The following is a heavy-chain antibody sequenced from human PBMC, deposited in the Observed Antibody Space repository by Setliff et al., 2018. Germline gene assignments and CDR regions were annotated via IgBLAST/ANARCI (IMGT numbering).Heavy chain of an antibody. CDR3: ARSPITIFGVVLHPLDY. D-gene: IGHD3-3*01. Sequence: SETLSLTCAVYGGSFSGYYWSWIRQPPGKGLEWIGEINHSGSTNYNPSLKSRVTISVDTSKNQFSLKLSSVTAADTAVYYCARSPITIFGVVLHPLDYWGQGTLGTVSS. J-gene: IGHJ4*02. CDR2: INHSGST. CDR1: GGSFSGYY. V-gene: IGHV4-34*01.